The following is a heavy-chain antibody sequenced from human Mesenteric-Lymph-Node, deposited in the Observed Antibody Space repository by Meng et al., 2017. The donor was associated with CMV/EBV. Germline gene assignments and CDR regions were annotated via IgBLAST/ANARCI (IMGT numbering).Heavy chain of an antibody. D-gene: IGHD2-2*01. Sequence: GGSLRLSCAASGFTFSSYGMHWVRQAPGKGLEWVAVIWYDGSNKYYADSVKGRFTISRDNSKNTLYLQMNSLRAEDTAVYYCTTDVCGPASCQRRYYYGVDIWGQGTTVTVSS. CDR1: GFTFSSYG. J-gene: IGHJ6*02. CDR3: TTDVCGPASCQRRYYYGVDI. CDR2: IWYDGSNK. V-gene: IGHV3-33*01.